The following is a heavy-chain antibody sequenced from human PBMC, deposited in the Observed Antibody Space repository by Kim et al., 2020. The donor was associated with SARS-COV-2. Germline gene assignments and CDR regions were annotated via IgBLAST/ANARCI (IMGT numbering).Heavy chain of an antibody. D-gene: IGHD6-13*01. V-gene: IGHV4-4*02. J-gene: IGHJ4*02. Sequence: NYNPSLKSRVTISVDKSKNQFSLKLSSVTAADTAVYYCASRQAAAEFVDYWGQGTLVTVSS. CDR3: ASRQAAAEFVDY.